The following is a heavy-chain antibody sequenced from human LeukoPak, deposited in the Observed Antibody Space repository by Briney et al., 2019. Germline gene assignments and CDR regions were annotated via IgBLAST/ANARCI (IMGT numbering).Heavy chain of an antibody. Sequence: AGGSLRLSCAASGFTFDDYTMHWVRQAPGKGLEWVSLISWDGGKTYYADSVKGRFTISRDNSKNSLYLQMNSLRTEDTALYYCAKTNLKYYYDSSGSTLPDYWGQGTLVTVSS. CDR2: ISWDGGKT. V-gene: IGHV3-43*01. D-gene: IGHD3-22*01. CDR1: GFTFDDYT. CDR3: AKTNLKYYYDSSGSTLPDY. J-gene: IGHJ4*02.